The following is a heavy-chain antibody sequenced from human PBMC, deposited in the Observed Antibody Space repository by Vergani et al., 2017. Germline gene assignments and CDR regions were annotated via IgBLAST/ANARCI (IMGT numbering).Heavy chain of an antibody. CDR3: ARGNPGVRFLEWLFRFDP. CDR1: GGSFSGYY. V-gene: IGHV4-34*01. CDR2: INHSGST. J-gene: IGHJ5*02. Sequence: QVQLQQWGAGLLKPSETLSLTCAVYGGSFSGYYWSWIRQPPGKGLEWIGEINHSGSTNYNPSLKIRVTISVDTSKNQFSLKLSSVTAADTAVYYCARGNPGVRFLEWLFRFDPWGQGTLVTVSS. D-gene: IGHD3-3*01.